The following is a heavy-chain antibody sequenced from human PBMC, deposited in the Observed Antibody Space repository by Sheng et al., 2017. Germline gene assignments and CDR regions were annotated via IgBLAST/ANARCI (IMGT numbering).Heavy chain of an antibody. CDR3: ARAHYSGSYSRNDAFDI. CDR2: ISSSSSYI. Sequence: EVQLVESGGGLVKPGGSLRLSCAASGFTFSSYSMNWVRQAPGKGLEWVSSISSSSSYIYYADSVKGRFTISRDNAKNSLYLQMNSLRAEDTAVYYCARAHYSGSYSRNDAFDIWGQGTMVTVSS. J-gene: IGHJ3*02. CDR1: GFTFSSYS. V-gene: IGHV3-21*01. D-gene: IGHD1-26*01.